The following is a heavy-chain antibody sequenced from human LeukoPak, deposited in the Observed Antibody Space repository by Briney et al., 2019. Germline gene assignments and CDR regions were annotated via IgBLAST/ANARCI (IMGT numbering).Heavy chain of an antibody. CDR2: INAGNGNT. V-gene: IGHV1-3*01. Sequence: ASVKVSCKASGYTFTSYAMHWVRQAPGQGLEWMGWINAGNGNTKYSQKFQGRVTMTKNTSISTAYMELGSLTSEDTAVYYCARAYSGSYYYYDMDVWGQGTTVTVSS. D-gene: IGHD1-26*01. CDR3: ARAYSGSYYYYDMDV. J-gene: IGHJ6*02. CDR1: GYTFTSYA.